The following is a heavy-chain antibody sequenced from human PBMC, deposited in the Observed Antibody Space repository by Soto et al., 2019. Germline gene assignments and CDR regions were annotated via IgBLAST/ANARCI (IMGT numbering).Heavy chain of an antibody. CDR1: GGTFSSYA. CDR3: ARHVTAVCYFSGMDV. CDR2: IIPIFGTA. D-gene: IGHD2-2*01. V-gene: IGHV1-69*12. Sequence: QVQLVQSGAEVKKPGSSVKVSCKASGGTFSSYAISWVRQAPGQGLEWMGGIIPIFGTANYAQKFQGRVTITADESTRTAYMEVSSLRSEDTDVYYLARHVTAVCYFSGMDVWGEGTTVSVSS. J-gene: IGHJ6*04.